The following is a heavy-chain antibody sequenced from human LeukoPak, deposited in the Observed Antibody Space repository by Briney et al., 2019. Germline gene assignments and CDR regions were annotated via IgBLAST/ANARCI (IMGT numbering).Heavy chain of an antibody. V-gene: IGHV3-30*02. J-gene: IGHJ4*02. CDR3: AKELQLPDY. D-gene: IGHD2-2*01. Sequence: GGSLRLSCAASGFTFSSYGMHWVRQAPGKGLEWVAFIRYDGGNKYYADSVKGRFTISRDNSKNTLYLQMNSLRAEDTAVYYCAKELQLPDYWGQGTLVTVSS. CDR1: GFTFSSYG. CDR2: IRYDGGNK.